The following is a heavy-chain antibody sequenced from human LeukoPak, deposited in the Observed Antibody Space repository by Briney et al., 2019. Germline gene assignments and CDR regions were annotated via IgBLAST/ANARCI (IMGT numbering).Heavy chain of an antibody. J-gene: IGHJ4*02. D-gene: IGHD3-10*01. CDR2: IRYDGSNK. V-gene: IGHV3-30*02. Sequence: GGSLRLSCAASGFTFSSYGMHWVRQAPGKGLEWVAFIRYDGSNKYYADSVKGRFTISRDNSKNTLYLQMNSLRAEDTAVYYCAKDAYYYGSGIDYWGQGTLVTVSS. CDR3: AKDAYYYGSGIDY. CDR1: GFTFSSYG.